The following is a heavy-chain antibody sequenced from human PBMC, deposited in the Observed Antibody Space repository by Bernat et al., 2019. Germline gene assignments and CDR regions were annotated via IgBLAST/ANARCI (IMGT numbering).Heavy chain of an antibody. CDR2: IYHSGNT. V-gene: IGHV4-4*02. D-gene: IGHD3-9*01. Sequence: QVQLQESGPGLVKPSGTLSLTCAVSGGSISSSNWWGWVRQPPGKGLEWLGEIYHSGNTNYNPSLTSRVTISVDKSKNQFSPKLSSVTAADTAVYYCASSQYYDILTGYDGMDVWGQGTTVTVSS. J-gene: IGHJ6*02. CDR3: ASSQYYDILTGYDGMDV. CDR1: GGSISSSNW.